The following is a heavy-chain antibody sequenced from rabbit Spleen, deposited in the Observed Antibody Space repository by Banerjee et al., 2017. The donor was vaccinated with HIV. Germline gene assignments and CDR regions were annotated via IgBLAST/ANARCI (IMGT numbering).Heavy chain of an antibody. D-gene: IGHD1-1*01. CDR3: ARDLVGVIGWNFYL. V-gene: IGHV1S40*01. CDR1: GVSFSDDSY. J-gene: IGHJ6*01. CDR2: IDAGSSGFT. Sequence: QSLEESGGDLVKPEGSLTLTCTASGVSFSDDSYMCWVRQAPGKGLEWIACIDAGSSGFTYFASWAKGRFTISKTSSTTVTLQMTSLTAADTATYFCARDLVGVIGWNFYLWGPGTLVTVS.